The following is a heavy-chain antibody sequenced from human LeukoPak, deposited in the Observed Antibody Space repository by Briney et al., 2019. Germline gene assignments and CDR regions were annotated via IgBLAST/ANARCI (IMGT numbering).Heavy chain of an antibody. D-gene: IGHD6-13*01. V-gene: IGHV3-30*04. CDR3: AKDFNRGSSWLYYFDY. CDR1: GFTFSSYA. J-gene: IGHJ4*02. Sequence: GGSLRLSCAASGFTFSSYAMHWVRQAPGKGLEWVAVISYDGSNKYYADSVKGRFTISRDNSKNTLYLQMNSLRAEDTAVYYCAKDFNRGSSWLYYFDYWGQGTLVTVSS. CDR2: ISYDGSNK.